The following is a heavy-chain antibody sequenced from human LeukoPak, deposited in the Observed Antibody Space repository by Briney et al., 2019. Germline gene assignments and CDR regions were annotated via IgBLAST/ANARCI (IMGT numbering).Heavy chain of an antibody. J-gene: IGHJ4*02. D-gene: IGHD3-22*01. Sequence: ASVKVSCKASGYTFSAYDINWVRQGAGQGLEWIGWMNPDTGNTGCAQKFQGRVTMTRDTSKSTAYMELNSLRSEDTAVYYCARLSDTPAYYYSSGYYHIRYWGQGTLLTVS. V-gene: IGHV1-8*01. CDR1: GYTFSAYD. CDR3: ARLSDTPAYYYSSGYYHIRY. CDR2: MNPDTGNT.